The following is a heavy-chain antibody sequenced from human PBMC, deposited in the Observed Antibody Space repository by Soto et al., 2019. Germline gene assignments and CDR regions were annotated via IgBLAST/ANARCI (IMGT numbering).Heavy chain of an antibody. CDR2: ILYDGSKE. Sequence: GGSLRLYCTAFGFSFNSHGMDWVRQAPGKGLEWVARILYDGSKEYYADSVKGRFTISRDNSKNTLYLQMDSLRVEDTAVYYCAKDLALMADYWGQGTPVTVSS. V-gene: IGHV3-30*18. J-gene: IGHJ4*02. CDR1: GFSFNSHG. CDR3: AKDLALMADY. D-gene: IGHD3-16*01.